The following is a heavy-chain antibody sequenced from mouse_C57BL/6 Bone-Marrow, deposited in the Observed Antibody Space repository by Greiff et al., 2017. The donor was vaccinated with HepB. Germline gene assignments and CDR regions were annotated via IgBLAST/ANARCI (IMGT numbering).Heavy chain of an antibody. V-gene: IGHV1-52*01. D-gene: IGHD1-1*01. Sequence: QVQLQQPGAELVRPGSSVKLSCKASGYTFTSYWMHWVKQRPIQGLEWIGNIDPSDSETHYNQKFKDKATLTVDKSSSTAYMQLSSRTSEDSAVYYCARGSTAWFAYWGQGTLVTVSA. J-gene: IGHJ3*01. CDR2: IDPSDSET. CDR1: GYTFTSYW. CDR3: ARGSTAWFAY.